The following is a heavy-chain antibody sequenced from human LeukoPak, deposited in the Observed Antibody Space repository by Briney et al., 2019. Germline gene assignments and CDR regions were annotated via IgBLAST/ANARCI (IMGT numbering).Heavy chain of an antibody. D-gene: IGHD2-2*02. CDR1: GYAFTGYY. V-gene: IGHV1-2*02. Sequence: AASVKVSCKASGYAFTGYYMHWVREAPGQGLEWMEWINPNSGGTNYAQKFQGRVTMTRDTSISTAYMELSRLRSDDTAVYYCARAVVVVPAAIYYDSSGYLFDYWGQGTLVTVSS. CDR2: INPNSGGT. CDR3: ARAVVVVPAAIYYDSSGYLFDY. J-gene: IGHJ4*02.